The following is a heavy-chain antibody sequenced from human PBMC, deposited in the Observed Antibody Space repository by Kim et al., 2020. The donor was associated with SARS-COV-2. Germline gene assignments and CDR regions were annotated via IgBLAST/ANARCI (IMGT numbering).Heavy chain of an antibody. CDR2: INHSGST. D-gene: IGHD2-2*01. J-gene: IGHJ6*02. Sequence: SETLSLTCAVYGGSFSGYYWSWIRQPPGKGLEWIGEINHSGSTNYNPSLKSRVTISVDTSKNQFSLKLSSVTAADTAVYYCARCCKVVVPWRNYYGMDVWGQGTTVTVSS. V-gene: IGHV4-34*01. CDR3: ARCCKVVVPWRNYYGMDV. CDR1: GGSFSGYY.